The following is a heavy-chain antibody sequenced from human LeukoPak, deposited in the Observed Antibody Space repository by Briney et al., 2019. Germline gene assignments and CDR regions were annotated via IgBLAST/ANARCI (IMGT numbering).Heavy chain of an antibody. Sequence: GGSLRLSCAASGFSVSSNHMNWVRQAPGKGLEWVSVIFNGGSTYYADSVKGRFTISRDNSKNTLYLQMNSLRAEDTAVYYCATSIVGLTYDEHFQHWGQGTLVTVSS. V-gene: IGHV3-53*01. J-gene: IGHJ1*01. CDR2: IFNGGST. D-gene: IGHD1-26*01. CDR1: GFSVSSNH. CDR3: ATSIVGLTYDEHFQH.